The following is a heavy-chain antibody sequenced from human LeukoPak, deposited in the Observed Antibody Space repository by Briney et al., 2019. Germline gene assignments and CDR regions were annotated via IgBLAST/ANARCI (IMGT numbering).Heavy chain of an antibody. Sequence: PSETLSLTCTVSGGPISSYYWSWIRQPPGKGLEWIGYISNSGSTNYNPSLKSRVTILMDTSKKRFSLKLSSVTAADTAVYYCARELIVGATMAFDMWGQGTRVTVSS. CDR2: ISNSGST. D-gene: IGHD1-26*01. CDR3: ARELIVGATMAFDM. J-gene: IGHJ3*02. V-gene: IGHV4-59*01. CDR1: GGPISSYY.